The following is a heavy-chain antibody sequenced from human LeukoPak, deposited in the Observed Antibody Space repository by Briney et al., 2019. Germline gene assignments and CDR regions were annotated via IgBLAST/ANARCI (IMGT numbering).Heavy chain of an antibody. CDR1: GFTFSSYA. D-gene: IGHD3-16*01. J-gene: IGHJ4*02. CDR2: SGSGGST. CDR3: ARVPPYYFDY. V-gene: IGHV3-23*01. Sequence: PGGSLRLSCAASGFTFSSYAMSWVRQAPGKRLEWVSGSGSGGSTYYADSVKGRFTISRDNSKNTLYLQMNSLRAEDTAVYYCARVPPYYFDYWGQGTLVTVSS.